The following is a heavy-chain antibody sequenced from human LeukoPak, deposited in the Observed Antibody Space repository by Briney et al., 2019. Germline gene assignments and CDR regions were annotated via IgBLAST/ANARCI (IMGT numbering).Heavy chain of an antibody. Sequence: GGSLRLSCAASGFTFSNYGMSWVRQAPGKGLEWISAISGSGGTTYYADSVKGQFTISRDNSNNTLYLQLNSLRAEDTAVYYCARGNGEKNYYHYYMDVWGKGTTVTISS. CDR1: GFTFSNYG. CDR3: ARGNGEKNYYHYYMDV. D-gene: IGHD4-11*01. V-gene: IGHV3-23*01. J-gene: IGHJ6*03. CDR2: ISGSGGTT.